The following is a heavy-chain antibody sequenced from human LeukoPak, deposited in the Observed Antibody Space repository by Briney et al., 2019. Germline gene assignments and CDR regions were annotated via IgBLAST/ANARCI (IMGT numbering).Heavy chain of an antibody. D-gene: IGHD6-19*01. CDR3: ARVPGSGWYYFDY. CDR1: GGSISSYY. J-gene: IGHJ4*02. CDR2: IYYSGST. V-gene: IGHV4-59*01. Sequence: SETLSLTCTVSGGSISSYYWSWIRQPPGKGLEWIGYIYYSGSTNYNPSLKSRVTISVDTSKNQFSLKLSSVTAADTAVYYCARVPGSGWYYFDYWGRGTLVTVSS.